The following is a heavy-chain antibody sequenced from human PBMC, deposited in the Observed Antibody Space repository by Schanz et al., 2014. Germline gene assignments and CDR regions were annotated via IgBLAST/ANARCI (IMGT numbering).Heavy chain of an antibody. D-gene: IGHD1-26*01. CDR3: ARDGAGRAPDAFDI. CDR2: ISNDGSSK. J-gene: IGHJ3*02. CDR1: GFTFTNAW. V-gene: IGHV3-30*06. Sequence: VELVESGGGLVKPGGSLRLSCVVSGFTFTNAWMSWVRQAPGKGLEWVAYISNDGSSKYYADSVKGRFTISRDNSKKTLYLQMNSLRAEDTAVYYCARDGAGRAPDAFDIWGQGTMVTVSS.